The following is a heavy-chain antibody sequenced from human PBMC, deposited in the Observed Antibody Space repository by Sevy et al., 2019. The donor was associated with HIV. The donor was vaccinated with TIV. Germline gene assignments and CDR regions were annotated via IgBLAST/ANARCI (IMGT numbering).Heavy chain of an antibody. CDR3: ARDGGSGSYPFYYYYYGMDV. Sequence: GGSLRLSCAASGFTVSSNYMSWVRQAPGKGLEWVSVIYSGGSTYYADSVKGRFTISRDNSKNTLYLQMNSLRAEDTAVYYCARDGGSGSYPFYYYYYGMDVWGQGTTVTVSS. CDR2: IYSGGST. J-gene: IGHJ6*02. V-gene: IGHV3-53*01. D-gene: IGHD3-10*01. CDR1: GFTVSSNY.